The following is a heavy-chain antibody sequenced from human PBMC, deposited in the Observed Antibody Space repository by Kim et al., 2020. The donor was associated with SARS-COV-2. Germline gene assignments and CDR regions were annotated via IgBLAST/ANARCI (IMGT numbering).Heavy chain of an antibody. CDR1: GFTFSGYE. Sequence: GGSLRLSCVASGFTFSGYEMNWVRQAPGKGLDWVSTISSSGYSTYYTDSVKGRFTISRDNAKKSVFLQMNSLRVEDTAVYYCVRGGSGDSSLRGDSWGQGTVVAVSS. CDR3: VRGGSGDSSLRGDS. D-gene: IGHD5-18*01. J-gene: IGHJ4*02. V-gene: IGHV3-48*03. CDR2: ISSSGYST.